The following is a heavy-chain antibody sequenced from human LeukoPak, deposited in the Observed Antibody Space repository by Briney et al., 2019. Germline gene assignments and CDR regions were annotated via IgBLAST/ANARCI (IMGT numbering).Heavy chain of an antibody. CDR3: AKLTTVTDFDY. Sequence: PGGSLRLSCAASGFTFSNYAMSWVRQTPGKGLQWVSTISGSGGSTYYADSVKGRFTISRDNSKNTLYLQMNSLRAEDTAVYYCAKLTTVTDFDYWGQGTLVTVSS. CDR1: GFTFSNYA. J-gene: IGHJ4*02. CDR2: ISGSGGST. D-gene: IGHD4-17*01. V-gene: IGHV3-23*01.